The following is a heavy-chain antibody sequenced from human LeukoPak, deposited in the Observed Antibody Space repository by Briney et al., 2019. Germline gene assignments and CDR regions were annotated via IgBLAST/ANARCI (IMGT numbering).Heavy chain of an antibody. V-gene: IGHV1-3*01. CDR2: INAGNGNT. J-gene: IGHJ4*02. D-gene: IGHD5-18*01. CDR3: AREVRIQLWSIMSY. CDR1: GYTFTSYA. Sequence: PGRSLRLSCAASGYTFTSYAMHWVRQAPGQRLEWMGWINAGNGNTKYSQKFQGRVTITRDTSASTAYMELSSLRSEDTAVYYCAREVRIQLWSIMSYWGQGTLVTVSS.